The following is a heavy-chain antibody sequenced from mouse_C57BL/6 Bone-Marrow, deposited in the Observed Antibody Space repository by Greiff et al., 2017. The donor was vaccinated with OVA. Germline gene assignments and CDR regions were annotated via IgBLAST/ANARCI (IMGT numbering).Heavy chain of an antibody. CDR2: IYPSDSET. Sequence: QVQLQQPGAELVRPGSSVKLSCKASGYTFTSYWMDWVKQRPGQGLEWIGNIYPSDSETHYNQKFKDKATLTVDKSSSTAYMQLSSLTSEDSAVYYCARRGPYWYFDVWSTGTTVTVSS. CDR3: ARRGPYWYFDV. J-gene: IGHJ1*03. CDR1: GYTFTSYW. V-gene: IGHV1-61*01.